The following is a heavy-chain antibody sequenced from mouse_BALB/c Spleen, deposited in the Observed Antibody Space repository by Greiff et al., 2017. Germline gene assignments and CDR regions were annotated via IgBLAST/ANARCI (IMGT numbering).Heavy chain of an antibody. J-gene: IGHJ2*01. CDR3: ASDGYYVDY. CDR2: IDPENGNT. V-gene: IGHV14-1*02. Sequence: EVQLQQSGAELVRPGASVKLSCKASGFNINDYYMHWVKQRPEQGLEWIGWIDPENGNTIYDPKFQGKASITADTSSNTAYLQLSSLTSEDTAVYYSASDGYYVDYWGQGTTLTVSS. CDR1: GFNINDYY. D-gene: IGHD2-3*01.